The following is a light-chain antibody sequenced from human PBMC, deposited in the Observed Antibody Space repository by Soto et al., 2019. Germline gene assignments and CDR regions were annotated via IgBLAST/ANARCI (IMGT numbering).Light chain of an antibody. Sequence: EIVLTQSPGTLSLSPGERATLSCRASQSINNRYLAWYQQKPGQAPRLIIYGASSRATGIPDRFIGSGSGTDFTLTISRLEPEDFAVYYCQQFGSSPGFTFGPGTKVDIK. CDR2: GAS. CDR1: QSINNRY. V-gene: IGKV3-20*01. J-gene: IGKJ3*01. CDR3: QQFGSSPGFT.